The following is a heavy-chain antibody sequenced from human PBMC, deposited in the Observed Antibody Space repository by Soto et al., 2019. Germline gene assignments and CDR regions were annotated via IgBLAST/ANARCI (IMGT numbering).Heavy chain of an antibody. Sequence: ASVKVSCKASGYTFTSCAMHWVRQAPGQRLEWMGWINAGNGNTKYSQKFQGRVTITRDTSASTAYMELSSLRSEDTAVYYCARLHSSGRPHSNIDYWGQGTLVTVSS. V-gene: IGHV1-3*01. J-gene: IGHJ4*02. D-gene: IGHD6-19*01. CDR1: GYTFTSCA. CDR2: INAGNGNT. CDR3: ARLHSSGRPHSNIDY.